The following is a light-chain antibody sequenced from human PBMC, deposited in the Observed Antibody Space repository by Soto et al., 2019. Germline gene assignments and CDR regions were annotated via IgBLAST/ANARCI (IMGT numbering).Light chain of an antibody. CDR3: QQYTTPAWT. V-gene: IGKV3-20*01. J-gene: IGKJ1*01. CDR2: GAS. CDR1: QTVPGNY. Sequence: EIVMTQSPGTLSLSPGERATLSCRASQTVPGNYLAWLQHKPGQAPRLLIDGASSRAIGIPDRFSGSGSGTDFTITIRRLEPEDCAVYYCQQYTTPAWTRGQGTKVETK.